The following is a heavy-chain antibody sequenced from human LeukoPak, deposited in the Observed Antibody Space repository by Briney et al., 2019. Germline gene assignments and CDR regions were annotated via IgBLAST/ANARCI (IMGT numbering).Heavy chain of an antibody. CDR1: GGSISSSSYY. CDR2: INHSGST. Sequence: SETLSLTCTVSGGSISSSSYYWGWIRQPPGKGLEWIGEINHSGSTNYNPSLKSRVTISVDTSKNQFSLKLSSVTAADTAVYYCARPYYYGSGKMNWFDPWGQGTLVTVSS. V-gene: IGHV4-39*07. J-gene: IGHJ5*02. D-gene: IGHD3-10*01. CDR3: ARPYYYGSGKMNWFDP.